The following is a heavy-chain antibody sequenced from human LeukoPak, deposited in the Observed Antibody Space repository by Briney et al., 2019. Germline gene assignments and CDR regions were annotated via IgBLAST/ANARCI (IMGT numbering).Heavy chain of an antibody. Sequence: GGSLRLSCAASGFTFSSYAMHWVRQAPGKGLEWVAVISYDGSNKYYADSVKGRFTISRDNSKNTLYLQMNSLRAEDTAVYYCARDAPIRFFDYWGQGTLVTVSS. CDR1: GFTFSSYA. J-gene: IGHJ4*02. D-gene: IGHD3-3*01. V-gene: IGHV3-30-3*01. CDR3: ARDAPIRFFDY. CDR2: ISYDGSNK.